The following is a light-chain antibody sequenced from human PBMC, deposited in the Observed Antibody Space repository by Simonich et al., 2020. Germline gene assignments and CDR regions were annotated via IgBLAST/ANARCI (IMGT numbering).Light chain of an antibody. CDR2: DVS. Sequence: QSALTQPASVSGSPGQSITISCTGTSSDFGGYNYVSWYQQHPGKAPKLIIYDVSKRPSGVPNRFLGAKSGNTASLTNSGLQAEDEADYYCCSYAGTYTLVFGGGTKLTVL. V-gene: IGLV2-11*01. CDR1: SSDFGGYNY. CDR3: CSYAGTYTLV. J-gene: IGLJ2*01.